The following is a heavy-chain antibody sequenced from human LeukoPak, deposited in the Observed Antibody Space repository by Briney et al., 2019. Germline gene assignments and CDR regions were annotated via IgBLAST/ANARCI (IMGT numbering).Heavy chain of an antibody. CDR2: ISSSAYTM. D-gene: IGHD2-15*01. Sequence: GGSLRLSCEASGFTLSDYHMSRIRQAPGKGLEWVSQISSSAYTMHHANSVKGRFTISRDNAKNSLSLQMNSLRADDTAVYYCARLNGHYSRGVDYWGQGTLVTVSS. J-gene: IGHJ4*01. CDR1: GFTLSDYH. CDR3: ARLNGHYSRGVDY. V-gene: IGHV3-11*01.